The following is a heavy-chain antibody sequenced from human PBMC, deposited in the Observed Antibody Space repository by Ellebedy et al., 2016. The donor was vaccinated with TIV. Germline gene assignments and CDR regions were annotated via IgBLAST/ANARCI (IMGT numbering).Heavy chain of an antibody. J-gene: IGHJ6*02. CDR3: AGETCSSSSCWFYYGMDV. V-gene: IGHV4-4*07. CDR2: IYSSGST. D-gene: IGHD2-2*01. CDR1: GGSISSYY. Sequence: SETLSLTXTVSGGSISSYYWSWIRQPAGKGLEWMGRIYSSGSTNYNPSLKSRVTMSVDTSKNQFSLKVSSVTAADTAVYYCAGETCSSSSCWFYYGMDVWGQGTTVTVSS.